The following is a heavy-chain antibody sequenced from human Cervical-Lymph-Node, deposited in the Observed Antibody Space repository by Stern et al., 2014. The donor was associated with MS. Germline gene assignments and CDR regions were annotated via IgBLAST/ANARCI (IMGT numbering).Heavy chain of an antibody. CDR2: MYNGESII. D-gene: IGHD3-22*01. J-gene: IGHJ4*02. CDR1: GFTFNRHW. Sequence: EVQLVESGGGLVQPGGSLSLSCAASGFTFNRHWMHWVRQAPGKGLVRVSLMYNGESIISYGDPVEGLFTIARDNAKNSLLLRLLSLRAEDAALYFCVRETFRGTFFDSWGQGTLVTVSS. CDR3: VRETFRGTFFDS. V-gene: IGHV3-74*01.